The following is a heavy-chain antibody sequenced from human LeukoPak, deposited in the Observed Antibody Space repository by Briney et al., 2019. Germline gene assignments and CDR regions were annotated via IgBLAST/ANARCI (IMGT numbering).Heavy chain of an antibody. CDR2: IYPGDSDT. V-gene: IGHV5-51*01. CDR3: ATNTMFRGIHAFDI. J-gene: IGHJ3*02. D-gene: IGHD3-10*01. CDR1: GYSFTSYW. Sequence: GESLKISCKGSGYSFTSYWIGWVRQMPGRGLEWMGIIYPGDSDTRYSPSFQGQVTISADKSISTAYLQWSSLKASDSAMYYCATNTMFRGIHAFDIWGQGTMVTVSS.